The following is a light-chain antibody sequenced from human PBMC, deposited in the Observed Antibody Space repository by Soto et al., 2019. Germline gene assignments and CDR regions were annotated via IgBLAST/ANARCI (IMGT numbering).Light chain of an antibody. V-gene: IGLV2-11*01. CDR2: DVS. CDR3: CSYTNSAYV. CDR1: SSDVGAYNY. J-gene: IGLJ1*01. Sequence: QCVLTQPRSVSGAPGQSVTISCTGTSSDVGAYNYVSWYQQHPAKAPNLMIYDVSKRPSGVPDRFSGSKSGNTASLTISGLQAEDEGDYYCCSYTNSAYVFGTGTKVTVL.